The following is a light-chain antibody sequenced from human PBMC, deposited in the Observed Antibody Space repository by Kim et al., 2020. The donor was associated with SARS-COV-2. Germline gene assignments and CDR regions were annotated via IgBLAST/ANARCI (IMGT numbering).Light chain of an antibody. CDR2: GKN. V-gene: IGLV3-19*01. Sequence: SSELTQEPAVSVALGQTVRITCQGDSLRSYYASWYQQKPGQAPVLVIYGKNNRPSGLPDRFSGSSSGNTASLTITGAQAEDEADYYCNSRDSSGNHVVFG. J-gene: IGLJ2*01. CDR1: SLRSYY. CDR3: NSRDSSGNHVV.